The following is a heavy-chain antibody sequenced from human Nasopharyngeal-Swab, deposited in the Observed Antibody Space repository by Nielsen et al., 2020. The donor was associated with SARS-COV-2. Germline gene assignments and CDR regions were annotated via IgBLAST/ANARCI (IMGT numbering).Heavy chain of an antibody. V-gene: IGHV5-51*01. Sequence: SLKISWKGSGYSFTTYWIGWVRQMPGKGLEWMGIIYPGDSNTRYSPSFQGQVTISVDKYSSTAYLQWSSLKASDTAIYYCARPMRPMGHYYFGMDVWGQGTTVTVSS. CDR3: ARPMRPMGHYYFGMDV. CDR2: IYPGDSNT. D-gene: IGHD1-26*01. CDR1: GYSFTTYW. J-gene: IGHJ6*02.